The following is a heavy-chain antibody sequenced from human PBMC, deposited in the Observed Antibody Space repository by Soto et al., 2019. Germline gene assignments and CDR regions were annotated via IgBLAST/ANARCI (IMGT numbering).Heavy chain of an antibody. V-gene: IGHV1-24*01. J-gene: IGHJ4*02. CDR1: GYTLTELS. Sequence: QVQLVQSGAEVKKPGASVKVSCKGSGYTLTELSMHWVRQAPGKGLEWMGGFDPEDGETIYAQKFQGRVTMTEDTSTDTAYMELSSLRSEDTAVYYCATGRYCSGGSCYSFDYWGQGTLVTVSS. D-gene: IGHD2-15*01. CDR3: ATGRYCSGGSCYSFDY. CDR2: FDPEDGET.